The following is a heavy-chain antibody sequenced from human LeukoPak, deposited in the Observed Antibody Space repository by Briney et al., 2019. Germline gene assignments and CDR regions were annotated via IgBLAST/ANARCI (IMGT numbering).Heavy chain of an antibody. CDR3: AHRRSGYNWNHGDFDY. D-gene: IGHD1-14*01. CDR1: GFSISTSGVG. V-gene: IGHV2-5*02. Sequence: QTLSLTCTFSGFSISTSGVGVGWIRQPPEKAPEWLAVIYWDDDKRYSPSLKSRLTITKVTSKNQVVLIMTNMDPADTATYYCAHRRSGYNWNHGDFDYWGQGSLVTVPS. CDR2: IYWDDDK. J-gene: IGHJ4*02.